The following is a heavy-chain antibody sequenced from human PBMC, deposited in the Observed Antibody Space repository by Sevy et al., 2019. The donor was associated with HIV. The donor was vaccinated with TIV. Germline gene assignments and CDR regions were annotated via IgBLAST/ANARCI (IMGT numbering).Heavy chain of an antibody. J-gene: IGHJ4*02. Sequence: ASVKVSCKASGYTFTSYAMHWVRQAPGQRLEWMGWINAGNGNTKYSQKFQGRVTITRDTSARTAYMELSSLRSEDTAVYYCAREGYSGYGGFDYWGQGTLVTVSS. CDR1: GYTFTSYA. D-gene: IGHD5-12*01. CDR2: INAGNGNT. CDR3: AREGYSGYGGFDY. V-gene: IGHV1-3*01.